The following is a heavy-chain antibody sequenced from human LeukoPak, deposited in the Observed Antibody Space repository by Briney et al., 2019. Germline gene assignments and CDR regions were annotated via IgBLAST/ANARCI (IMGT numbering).Heavy chain of an antibody. Sequence: SETLSLTCTVSGGSISSSSYYWGWIRQPPGKGLEWIGSIYYSGSTYYNPSLKSRATTSVDTSKNQFSLKLSSVTAADTAVYYCARRSGSYSAFDIWGQGTMVTVSS. V-gene: IGHV4-39*01. D-gene: IGHD1-26*01. CDR3: ARRSGSYSAFDI. J-gene: IGHJ3*02. CDR2: IYYSGST. CDR1: GGSISSSSYY.